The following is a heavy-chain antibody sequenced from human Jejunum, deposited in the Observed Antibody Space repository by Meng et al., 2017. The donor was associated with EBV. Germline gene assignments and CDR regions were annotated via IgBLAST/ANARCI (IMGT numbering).Heavy chain of an antibody. CDR3: ARDRDMVQDY. CDR2: ISAYSGNT. D-gene: IGHD4/OR15-4a*01. Sequence: VQLGQAGAEVKTPGASATSSGKASGYTFIPNGISWVRQAPGQGLEWMGWISAYSGNTNYAQKFRGRVTMTTDTSTRTAYMELRSLRSDDTAVYYCARDRDMVQDYWGQGTLVTVSS. V-gene: IGHV1-18*04. CDR1: GYTFIPNG. J-gene: IGHJ4*02.